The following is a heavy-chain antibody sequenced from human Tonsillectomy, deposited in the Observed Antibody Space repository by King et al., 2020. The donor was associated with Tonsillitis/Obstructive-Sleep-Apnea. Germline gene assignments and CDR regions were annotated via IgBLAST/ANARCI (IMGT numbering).Heavy chain of an antibody. CDR2: ISYDDGSNK. Sequence: VQLVESGGGVVQPGRSLRLSCAASGFTFSAYSMHWVRQAPGRGLEWVSLISYDDGSNKYYADSVKGRFTISRDNSRKMLYLQINSLRPDDTAVYYCARGENYGGTYYFWGQGTLVTVSP. CDR1: GFTFSAYS. D-gene: IGHD4-23*01. J-gene: IGHJ4*02. V-gene: IGHV3-30*04. CDR3: ARGENYGGTYYF.